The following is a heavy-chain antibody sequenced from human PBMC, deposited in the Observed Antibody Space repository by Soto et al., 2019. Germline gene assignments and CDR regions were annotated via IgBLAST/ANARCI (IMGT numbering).Heavy chain of an antibody. V-gene: IGHV4-31*03. Sequence: QVQLQESGPGLVKPSQTLSLTCTVSGGSISSGGYYWSWIRQYPGKGLEWIGYIYYSGSTYYNPSHKIRVTKSVYTSKNQFSLKLSSVTAADTAVYYCARSSTSANYFDYWGQGTLVTVSS. J-gene: IGHJ4*02. CDR3: ARSSTSANYFDY. CDR2: IYYSGST. CDR1: GGSISSGGYY. D-gene: IGHD2-2*01.